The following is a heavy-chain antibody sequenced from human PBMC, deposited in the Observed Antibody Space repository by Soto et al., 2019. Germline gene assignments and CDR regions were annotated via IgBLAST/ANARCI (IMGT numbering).Heavy chain of an antibody. CDR3: VGDSSSHPLYYYYGMDV. Sequence: GGALRLSCAASGFTVSSNYMSWVRQAPGKGLEWVSVIYSGGSTYYADSVKGRFTISRDNSKNTLYLQMNSLRAEDTAVYYCVGDSSSHPLYYYYGMDVWGQGTTVTVSS. D-gene: IGHD6-6*01. J-gene: IGHJ6*02. CDR2: IYSGGST. V-gene: IGHV3-53*01. CDR1: GFTVSSNY.